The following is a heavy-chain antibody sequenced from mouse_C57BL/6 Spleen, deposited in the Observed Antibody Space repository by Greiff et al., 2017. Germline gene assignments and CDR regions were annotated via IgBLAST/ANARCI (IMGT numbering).Heavy chain of an antibody. CDR3: ARSYGNYGYYAMAY. D-gene: IGHD2-1*01. Sequence: EVMLVESGGGLVQPGGSLSLSCAASGFTFTDYYMSWVRQPPGKALEWLGFIRNKANGYTTEYSASVKGRFTISRDNSQSILYLQMNALRAEDSATSYCARSYGNYGYYAMAYWGQGTSVTVSS. J-gene: IGHJ4*01. CDR2: IRNKANGYTT. CDR1: GFTFTDYY. V-gene: IGHV7-3*01.